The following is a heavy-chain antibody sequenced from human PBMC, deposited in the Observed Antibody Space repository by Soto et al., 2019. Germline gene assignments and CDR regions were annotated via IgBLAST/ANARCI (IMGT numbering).Heavy chain of an antibody. J-gene: IGHJ4*02. D-gene: IGHD3-16*01. Sequence: ESGGGLVQPGGCLRLSCAASGFTFSPYWMGWVRQAPGKGLEWVAAINRDGSVTNYVDSVKGRFTISRDNAKNSLFLQMNSLRAEDTAVYYCARAIWGCWGQGTLVTVSS. CDR1: GFTFSPYW. CDR2: INRDGSVT. V-gene: IGHV3-7*05. CDR3: ARAIWGC.